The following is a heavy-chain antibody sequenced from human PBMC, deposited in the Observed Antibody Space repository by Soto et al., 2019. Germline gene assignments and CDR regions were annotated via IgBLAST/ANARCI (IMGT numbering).Heavy chain of an antibody. D-gene: IGHD6-13*01. V-gene: IGHV3-23*01. J-gene: IGHJ4*02. CDR3: AKFISAAGSAY. Sequence: GGSLRLSCAASGFTFMEYGMGWVRQAPGKGLEWVSSISGSGGSTYYPESLKGRFTISRDNSKKTLYLQVNSLRAEATAVYFCAKFISAAGSAYWVQGTLVTVSS. CDR1: GFTFMEYG. CDR2: ISGSGGST.